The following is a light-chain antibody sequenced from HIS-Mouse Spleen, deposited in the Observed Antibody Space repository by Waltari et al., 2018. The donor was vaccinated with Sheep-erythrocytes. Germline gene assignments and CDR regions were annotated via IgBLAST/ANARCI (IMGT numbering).Light chain of an antibody. CDR2: DDS. Sequence: SYVLTQPPSVSVAPGKTARITCGGTTIGSKSVHWYQQKPGQAPVLVVYDDSDRPSGIPERFSGSNSGNTATLTISRVEAGDEADYYCQVWDSSSDHNYVFGTGTKVTVL. V-gene: IGLV3-21*03. CDR3: QVWDSSSDHNYV. CDR1: TIGSKS. J-gene: IGLJ1*01.